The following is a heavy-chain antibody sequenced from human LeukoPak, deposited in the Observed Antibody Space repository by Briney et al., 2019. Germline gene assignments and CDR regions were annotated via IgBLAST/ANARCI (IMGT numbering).Heavy chain of an antibody. D-gene: IGHD3-16*01. Sequence: ASVKVSCKASGYSFASFGISWVRQAPGQGLEWMGWISIYNGDTHFAQRLQGRVTLTTDTPTNTAYMELMSLTSDDTAMYFCARAPREGAFDYWGQRTRVTVSS. CDR3: ARAPREGAFDY. CDR2: ISIYNGDT. V-gene: IGHV1-18*01. CDR1: GYSFASFG. J-gene: IGHJ4*02.